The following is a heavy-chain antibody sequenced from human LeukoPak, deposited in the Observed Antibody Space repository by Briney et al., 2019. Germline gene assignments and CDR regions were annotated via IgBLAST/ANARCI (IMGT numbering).Heavy chain of an antibody. V-gene: IGHV4-34*01. J-gene: IGHJ5*02. CDR2: INHSRIT. CDR1: GGSFSGYY. Sequence: SETLSLTCAVYGGSFSGYYWSWIRQPPGEGLKWIGEINHSRITNYNPSLNSPATISVDTSKNQFSLKLSSVTAADTAVYYCARYDSSSWYDNWFDPWGQGTLVTVSS. CDR3: ARYDSSSWYDNWFDP. D-gene: IGHD6-13*01.